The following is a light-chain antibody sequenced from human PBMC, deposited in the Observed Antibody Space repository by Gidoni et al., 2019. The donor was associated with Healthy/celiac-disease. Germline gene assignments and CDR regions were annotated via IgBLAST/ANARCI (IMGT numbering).Light chain of an antibody. CDR3: QQYGSSPWT. CDR1: QSVSSSY. J-gene: IGKJ1*01. CDR2: GAS. V-gene: IGKV3-20*01. Sequence: IVLTQSPGTLSLSPGERATLSCRASQSVSSSYLAWYQQKPGQAPRLLIYGASSRATSIPDRFSGSGSGTDFTLTISRLEPEDFAVYYCQQYGSSPWTFXQXTKVEIK.